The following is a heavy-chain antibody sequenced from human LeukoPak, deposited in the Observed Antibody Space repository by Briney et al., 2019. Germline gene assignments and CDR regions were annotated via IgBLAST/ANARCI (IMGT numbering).Heavy chain of an antibody. CDR2: ISSSSSYI. CDR1: GFTFSSYS. Sequence: GGSLRLSCAASGFTFSSYSMNWVRQAPGKGLEWVSSISSSSSYIYYADSVKGRFTISRDNAKNSLYLQMNSLRAEDTAVYYCAREGIAVAGPNDAFDIWGQGTMVTVSS. J-gene: IGHJ3*02. V-gene: IGHV3-21*01. CDR3: AREGIAVAGPNDAFDI. D-gene: IGHD6-19*01.